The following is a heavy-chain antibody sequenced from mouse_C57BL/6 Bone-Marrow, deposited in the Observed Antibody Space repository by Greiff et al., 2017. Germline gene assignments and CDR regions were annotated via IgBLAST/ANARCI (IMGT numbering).Heavy chain of an antibody. CDR1: GFTFSSYA. V-gene: IGHV5-4*03. CDR3: ARGIYGGY. D-gene: IGHD1-1*01. Sequence: EVKLVESGGGLVKPGGSLKLSCAASGFTFSSYAMSWVRQTPEKRLEWVATISDGGSYTYYPDNVKGRFTISRDNAKNNLYLQMSHLKSEDTAMYYCARGIYGGYRGQESLVTVSA. CDR2: ISDGGSYT. J-gene: IGHJ3*01.